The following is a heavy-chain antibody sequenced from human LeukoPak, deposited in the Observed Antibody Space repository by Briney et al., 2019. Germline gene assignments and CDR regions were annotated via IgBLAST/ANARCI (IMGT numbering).Heavy chain of an antibody. CDR2: IYYSGST. CDR3: ARAGYCSSTSCSYYFDY. CDR1: GGSVSSGSYY. Sequence: SETLSLTCTVSGGSVSSGSYYWSWIRQPPGKGLEWIGFIYYSGSTYYNPSLKSRVTISVDRSKNQFSLKLSSVTAADTAVYYCARAGYCSSTSCSYYFDYWGQGTLVTVSS. D-gene: IGHD2-2*01. J-gene: IGHJ4*02. V-gene: IGHV4-61*01.